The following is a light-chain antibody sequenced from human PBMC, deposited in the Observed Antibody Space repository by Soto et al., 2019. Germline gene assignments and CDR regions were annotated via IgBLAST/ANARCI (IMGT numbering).Light chain of an antibody. CDR1: QSISDT. V-gene: IGKV3-15*01. CDR2: DAS. Sequence: EIVMTQSPATLSVSPGGRATLSFGASQSISDTLAWYQQKPGQAPRLLISDASTRATGIPARFSGSGSGTEFTLTISSLQSEDFALYYCQQYHTWPITFGGGTKVDI. J-gene: IGKJ4*01. CDR3: QQYHTWPIT.